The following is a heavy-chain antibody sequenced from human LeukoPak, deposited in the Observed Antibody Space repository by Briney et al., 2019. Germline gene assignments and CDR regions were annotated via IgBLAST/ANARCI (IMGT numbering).Heavy chain of an antibody. J-gene: IGHJ5*02. V-gene: IGHV3-7*01. D-gene: IGHD1-1*01. Sequence: GGSLRLSCAASGFTFSSYWMSWVRQAPGKGLEWVANIKEDGSEKYYVDSVKGRFIISRDNAKNSLYLQMNSLRAEDTAVYYCARIYLKLASASWGQGTLVTVSS. CDR1: GFTFSSYW. CDR3: ARIYLKLASAS. CDR2: IKEDGSEK.